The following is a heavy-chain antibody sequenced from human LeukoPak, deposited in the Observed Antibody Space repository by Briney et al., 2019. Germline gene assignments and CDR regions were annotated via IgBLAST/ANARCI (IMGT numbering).Heavy chain of an antibody. CDR2: IWYDGNTK. D-gene: IGHD6-6*01. J-gene: IGHJ4*02. CDR1: GFTFNNYA. Sequence: GRSLRLSCAASGFTFNNYAMHWVRQAPGKGLEWAAVIWYDGNTKYYADSVKGRFTISRDNSKKTLLLQMNSLRVEDTAVYYCARDSHSSSSAYFFDSWGQGTLVTVSS. V-gene: IGHV3-33*01. CDR3: ARDSHSSSSAYFFDS.